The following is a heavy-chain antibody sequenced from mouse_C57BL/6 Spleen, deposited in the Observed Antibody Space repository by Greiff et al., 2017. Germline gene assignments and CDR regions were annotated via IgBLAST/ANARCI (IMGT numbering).Heavy chain of an antibody. Sequence: EVQLQESGPGLVKPSQSLSLTCSVTGYSITSGYYWNWIRQFPGNKLEWMGYISYDGSNNYNPSLKNRISITRDTSKNQFFLKLNSVTTEDTATYYCARDYYGSSPWFAYWGRGTLVTVSA. CDR2: ISYDGSN. D-gene: IGHD1-1*01. V-gene: IGHV3-6*01. J-gene: IGHJ3*01. CDR3: ARDYYGSSPWFAY. CDR1: GYSITSGYY.